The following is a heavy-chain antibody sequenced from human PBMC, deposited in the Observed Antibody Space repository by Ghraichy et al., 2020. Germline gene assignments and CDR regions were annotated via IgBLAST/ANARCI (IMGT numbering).Heavy chain of an antibody. V-gene: IGHV5-10-1*01. CDR3: ARRTVASADDF. Sequence: GGSLRLSCEGSGYNFTSYWINWVRQMPGKGLEWMGSIDPTDSYTTYSPSFQGHVTISVDKSISTAYLQWSSLKASDTAMYYCARRTVASADDFWGQGTLVTVSS. CDR1: GYNFTSYW. D-gene: IGHD5-12*01. CDR2: IDPTDSYT. J-gene: IGHJ4*01.